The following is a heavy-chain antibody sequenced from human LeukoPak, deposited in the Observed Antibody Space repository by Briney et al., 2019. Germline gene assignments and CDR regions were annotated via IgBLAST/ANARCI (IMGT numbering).Heavy chain of an antibody. Sequence: ASVKVSCKASGYTFTSYGISWVRQAPGQGLEWMGWISAYNGNTNYAQKLQDRVTMTTDTSTSTAYMELRSLRSDDTAVYYCARGYYYDSSGYYSYWGQGTLVTVSS. J-gene: IGHJ4*02. CDR1: GYTFTSYG. CDR3: ARGYYYDSSGYYSY. V-gene: IGHV1-18*01. CDR2: ISAYNGNT. D-gene: IGHD3-22*01.